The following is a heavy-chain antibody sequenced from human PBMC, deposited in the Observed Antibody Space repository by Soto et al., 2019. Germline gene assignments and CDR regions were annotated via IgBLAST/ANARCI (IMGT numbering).Heavy chain of an antibody. V-gene: IGHV4-4*02. J-gene: IGHJ4*02. CDR1: GGSMSSSNW. Sequence: QVQLQESGPGLVKPSGTLSLTCTVSGGSMSSSNWWNWVRQSPGKGLEWIGEAHHRGRTNHNPSLKSLVTISVDKFKNHFSLKLTAVTAAATAVYDCARSEATGLDYWGQGTMVTVSS. CDR3: ARSEATGLDY. CDR2: AHHRGRT. D-gene: IGHD1-26*01.